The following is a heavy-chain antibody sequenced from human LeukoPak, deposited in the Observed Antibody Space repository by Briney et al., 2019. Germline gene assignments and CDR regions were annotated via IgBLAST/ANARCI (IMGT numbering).Heavy chain of an antibody. CDR2: ISGSGGST. J-gene: IGHJ4*02. CDR1: GFAFSSYA. CDR3: AKISSGTSCYKI. V-gene: IGHV3-23*01. D-gene: IGHD2-2*02. Sequence: GGSLRLSCAASGFAFSSYAMSWVRQAPGKGLEWVSAISGSGGSTYYADSVKGRFTISRDNSKNTLYLQMNSLRAEDTAVYYCAKISSGTSCYKIWGQGTLVTVSS.